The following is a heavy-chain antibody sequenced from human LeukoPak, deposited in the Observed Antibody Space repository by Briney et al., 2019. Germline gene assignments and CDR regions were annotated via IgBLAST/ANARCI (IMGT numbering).Heavy chain of an antibody. V-gene: IGHV3-11*01. CDR2: ISSSGSTI. D-gene: IGHD6-19*01. CDR1: GFTFSDYY. J-gene: IGHJ6*02. CDR3: ARDSQWLAYYGMDV. Sequence: PGGSLRLSCAASGFTFSDYYMSWIRQAPGKGLEWVSYISSSGSTIYYADSVKGRFTVSRDNAKNSLYLQMNSLRAEDTAVYYGARDSQWLAYYGMDVWGQGTTVTVSS.